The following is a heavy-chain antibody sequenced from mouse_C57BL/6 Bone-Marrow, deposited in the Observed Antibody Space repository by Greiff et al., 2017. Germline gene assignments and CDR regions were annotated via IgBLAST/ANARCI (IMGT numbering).Heavy chain of an antibody. CDR1: GYTFTSYW. J-gene: IGHJ2*01. CDR3: ARYTVGDFDY. D-gene: IGHD1-1*01. V-gene: IGHV1-55*01. Sequence: VKLQQSGAELVKPGASVKMSCKASGYTFTSYWITWVKQRPGQGLEWIGDIYPGSGSTKYNEKFKRKATLTVDTSSSTAYMQLSSLTSEDSAVYYCARYTVGDFDYWGQGTTLTVSS. CDR2: IYPGSGST.